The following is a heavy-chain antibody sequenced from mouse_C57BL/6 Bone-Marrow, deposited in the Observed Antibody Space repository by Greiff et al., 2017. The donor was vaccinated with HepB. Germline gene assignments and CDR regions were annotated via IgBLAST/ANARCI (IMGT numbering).Heavy chain of an antibody. CDR3: ATEFYYYGSSYWYFDV. J-gene: IGHJ1*03. Sequence: QVQVQQPGAELVMPGASVKLSCKASGYTFTSYWMHWVKQRPGQGLEWIGEIDPSDSYTNYNQKFKGKSTLTVDKSSSTAYMELSSLTSEDSAVYYCATEFYYYGSSYWYFDVWGTGTTVTVSS. CDR1: GYTFTSYW. D-gene: IGHD1-1*01. V-gene: IGHV1-69*01. CDR2: IDPSDSYT.